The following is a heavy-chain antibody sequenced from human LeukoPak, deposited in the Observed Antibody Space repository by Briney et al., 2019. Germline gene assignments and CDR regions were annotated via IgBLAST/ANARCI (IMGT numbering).Heavy chain of an antibody. J-gene: IGHJ6*02. D-gene: IGHD3-3*01. CDR1: GFTVSSNY. CDR3: ARDSRFLEWLFDYYGMDV. V-gene: IGHV3-66*01. Sequence: PGGSLRLSCAASGFTVSSNYMSWVRPAPGKGLEWGSVIYSGGSTYYADSVKGRFTISRDNSKNTLYLQMNRLRAEDTAVYYCARDSRFLEWLFDYYGMDVWGQGTTVTVSS. CDR2: IYSGGST.